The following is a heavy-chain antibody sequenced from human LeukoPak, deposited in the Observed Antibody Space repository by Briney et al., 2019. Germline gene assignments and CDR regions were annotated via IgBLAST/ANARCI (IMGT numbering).Heavy chain of an antibody. Sequence: SETLSLTCTVSGGSISSYYWSWIRQPAGKGLEWIGRIYTSGSTNYNPSLKSRVTMSVDTSKNQFSLKLSSVTAADTAVYYCARDRYCSGGSCYSGYYYYYMDVWGKGTTVTVSS. CDR1: GGSISSYY. CDR2: IYTSGST. D-gene: IGHD2-15*01. J-gene: IGHJ6*03. V-gene: IGHV4-4*07. CDR3: ARDRYCSGGSCYSGYYYYYMDV.